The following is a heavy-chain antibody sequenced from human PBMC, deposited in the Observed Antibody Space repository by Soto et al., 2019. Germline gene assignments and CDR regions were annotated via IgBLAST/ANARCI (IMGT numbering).Heavy chain of an antibody. Sequence: QVQLQQWGAGLLKPSETLSLTCAVYGGSFSGYYWSWIRQPPGKGLEWIGEINHSGNTNYNPSLKRRVTISVDTSKNQCSLKLSSVTAADTAVYYCARGDGSGSGHDGNFDYWGQGTLVTVSS. CDR3: ARGDGSGSGHDGNFDY. J-gene: IGHJ4*02. D-gene: IGHD3-10*01. V-gene: IGHV4-34*01. CDR1: GGSFSGYY. CDR2: INHSGNT.